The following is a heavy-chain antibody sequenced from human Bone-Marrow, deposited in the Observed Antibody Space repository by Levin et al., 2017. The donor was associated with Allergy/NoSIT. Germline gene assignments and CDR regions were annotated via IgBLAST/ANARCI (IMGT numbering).Heavy chain of an antibody. CDR2: TSHDGNNK. CDR1: GFIFSDYV. CDR3: AATRGYCGGENCYPDAFDI. J-gene: IGHJ3*02. Sequence: SGGSLRLSCTASGFIFSDYVLHWVRQAPGKGLEWLSFTSHDGNNKYYADSVKGRFTSSRDNSKNTLYLQMNSLGTEDTAVYYCAATRGYCGGENCYPDAFDIWGRGTMVAVSS. D-gene: IGHD2-21*01. V-gene: IGHV3-30-3*01.